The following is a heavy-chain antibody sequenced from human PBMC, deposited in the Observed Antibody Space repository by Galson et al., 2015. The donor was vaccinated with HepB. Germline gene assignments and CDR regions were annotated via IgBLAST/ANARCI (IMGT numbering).Heavy chain of an antibody. D-gene: IGHD3-22*01. V-gene: IGHV3-11*06. J-gene: IGHJ6*02. CDR2: ISSSSSYT. CDR3: ARDMIGGDYDSSGYVTPLYYYGMDV. Sequence: SLRLSCAASGFTFSDYYMSWIRQAPGKGLEWVSYISSSSSYTNYADSVKGRFTISRDNAKNSLYLQMNSLRAEDTAVYYCARDMIGGDYDSSGYVTPLYYYGMDVWGQGTTVTVSS. CDR1: GFTFSDYY.